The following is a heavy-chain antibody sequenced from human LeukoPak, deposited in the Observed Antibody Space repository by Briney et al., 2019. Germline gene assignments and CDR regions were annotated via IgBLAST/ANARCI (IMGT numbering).Heavy chain of an antibody. V-gene: IGHV1-69*04. CDR2: IIPILGIA. Sequence: SVKVSCKASGYTFTSYGISWVRQAPGQGLEWMGRIIPILGIANYAQKFQGRVTITADKSTSTAYMELSSLRSEDTAVYYCARDQIAAAGRVDYWGQGTLVTVSS. J-gene: IGHJ4*02. D-gene: IGHD6-13*01. CDR3: ARDQIAAAGRVDY. CDR1: GYTFTSYG.